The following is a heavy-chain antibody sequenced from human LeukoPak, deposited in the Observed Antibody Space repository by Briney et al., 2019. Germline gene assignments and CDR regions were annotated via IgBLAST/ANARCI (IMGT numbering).Heavy chain of an antibody. Sequence: GGSLRLFCAASGFTFSSYEMNWVPQAPRKGLEWVSYISSSGSTIYYADSVKGRFTISRDNAKNSLYLQMNSLRAEGTAVYYCAREYSSSWSNAFDIWGQGTMVTVSS. CDR2: ISSSGSTI. CDR3: AREYSSSWSNAFDI. D-gene: IGHD6-13*01. J-gene: IGHJ3*02. V-gene: IGHV3-48*03. CDR1: GFTFSSYE.